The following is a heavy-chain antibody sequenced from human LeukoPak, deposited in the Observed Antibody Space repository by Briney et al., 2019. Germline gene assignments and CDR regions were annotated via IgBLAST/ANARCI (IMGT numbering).Heavy chain of an antibody. CDR2: INWNSDSV. Sequence: GGSLRLSCAGSGFTFDDYAMHWVLQVPGNGLEWVSGINWNSDSVGYADSVKGRFTISRDNAKNSLYLQMNYLRAEDTAVYYCAKELPPVDTDDCWGQGTLVTVSS. CDR3: AKELPPVDTDDC. CDR1: GFTFDDYA. V-gene: IGHV3-9*01. D-gene: IGHD5-18*01. J-gene: IGHJ4*02.